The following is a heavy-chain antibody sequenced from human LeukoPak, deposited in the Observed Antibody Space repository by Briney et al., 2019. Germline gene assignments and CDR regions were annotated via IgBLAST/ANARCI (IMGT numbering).Heavy chain of an antibody. Sequence: PGGSLRLSCAASGFTFSSYGMHWVRQAPGKGLEWVAVISYDGSNKYYADSVKGRFTISRDNSKNTLYLQMNSLRAEDTAVYYCAVIAAAANGDYWGQGTLVTVSS. D-gene: IGHD6-13*01. CDR1: GFTFSSYG. CDR3: AVIAAAANGDY. V-gene: IGHV3-30*03. CDR2: ISYDGSNK. J-gene: IGHJ4*02.